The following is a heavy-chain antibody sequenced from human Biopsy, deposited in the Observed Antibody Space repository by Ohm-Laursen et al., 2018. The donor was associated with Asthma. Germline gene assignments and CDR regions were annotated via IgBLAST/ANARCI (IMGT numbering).Heavy chain of an antibody. V-gene: IGHV4-31*02. CDR3: ARTTYGDDGFDP. J-gene: IGHJ5*02. CDR1: GGSINIVDYY. CDR2: IYYSGST. D-gene: IGHD4-17*01. Sequence: TLSLTCTVSGGSINIVDYYWSWIRQHPVKGLEWIGYIYYSGSTYYNPSLKSRVSISLDTSKNQFSLSLTSVTAADTAVYYCARTTYGDDGFDPWGQGTLVTVSS.